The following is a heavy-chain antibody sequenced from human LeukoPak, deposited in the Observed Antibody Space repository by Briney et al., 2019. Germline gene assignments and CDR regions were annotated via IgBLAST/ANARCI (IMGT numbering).Heavy chain of an antibody. CDR1: GFTVSSNY. Sequence: GGSLRLSCAASGFTVSSNYMSWVRQAPGKGLEWVSVIYSGGSTYYADSVKGRFTISRDNSKNTLYLQMNSLRAEDTAVYYCASSIAVAGNDAFDIWGQGTMVTVSS. CDR2: IYSGGST. J-gene: IGHJ3*02. V-gene: IGHV3-53*01. CDR3: ASSIAVAGNDAFDI. D-gene: IGHD6-19*01.